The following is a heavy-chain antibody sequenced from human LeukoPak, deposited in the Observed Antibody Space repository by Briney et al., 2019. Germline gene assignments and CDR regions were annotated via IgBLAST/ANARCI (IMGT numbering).Heavy chain of an antibody. Sequence: PSETLSLTCTVSGGSISSDYWSWIRQPAGKGLEWIGRIYTSGSTNYNPSLKSRVTMSVDTSKNQFSLKLSSVTAADTAVYYCASNDFWSGYYYFDYWGQGTLVTVSS. CDR3: ASNDFWSGYYYFDY. CDR1: GGSISSDY. V-gene: IGHV4-4*07. D-gene: IGHD3-3*01. CDR2: IYTSGST. J-gene: IGHJ4*02.